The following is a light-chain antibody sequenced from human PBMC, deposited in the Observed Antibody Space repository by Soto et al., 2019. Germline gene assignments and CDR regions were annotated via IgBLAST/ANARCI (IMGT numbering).Light chain of an antibody. J-gene: IGKJ4*01. Sequence: VCVSQGARXTXTCRASHSIDRGLAWYEERPGIGAKILSYHASSLETGVRSRFTRSGSGTEFTLTLSSLESADFATYYCEHGDSFGTFG. CDR1: HSIDRG. V-gene: IGKV1-5*01. CDR2: HAS. CDR3: EHGDSFGT.